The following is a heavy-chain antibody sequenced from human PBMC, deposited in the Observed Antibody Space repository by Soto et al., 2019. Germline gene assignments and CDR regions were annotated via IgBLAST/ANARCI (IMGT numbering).Heavy chain of an antibody. J-gene: IGHJ5*02. CDR1: GFTVSSNY. D-gene: IGHD3-10*01. CDR2: LYSGGNT. V-gene: IGHV3-66*04. Sequence: EVQLVESGGGLVQPGGSLRLSCAASGFTVSSNYMSWVRQAPGKGLGCVSILYSGGNTDYADSVKGRFTIFRDSSKNTLYPQMNSVRDVDTAVYYCAGRHYYGSAWGQGTLVTVSS. CDR3: AGRHYYGSA.